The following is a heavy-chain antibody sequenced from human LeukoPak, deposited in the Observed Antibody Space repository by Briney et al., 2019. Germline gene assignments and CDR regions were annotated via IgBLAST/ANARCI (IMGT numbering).Heavy chain of an antibody. CDR3: ARHRGGYDVFDN. V-gene: IGHV4-39*01. J-gene: IGHJ4*02. CDR2: IYYNGRT. D-gene: IGHD5-12*01. CDR1: GDSINNNNYY. Sequence: ASETLSLTCTVSGDSINNNNYYWGWIRQPPGKGLEWIGNIYYNGRTYYSPSLKSRGTISVDTSNNQFSLKLSSVTAADTAVYFCARHRGGYDVFDNWGQGTLVTVSS.